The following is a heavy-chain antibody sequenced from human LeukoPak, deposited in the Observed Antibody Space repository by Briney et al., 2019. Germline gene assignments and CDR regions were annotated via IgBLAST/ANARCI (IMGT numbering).Heavy chain of an antibody. Sequence: GGSLRLSCAASGFNFRTYTLNWVRQAPGKGLEWVSSISSSGDYRYYADSLKGRFTISRDNAKNSLFLQMDSLRAEDTAVYYCARDSDSSGWLDYYMDVWGKGTTVTISS. D-gene: IGHD6-19*01. CDR3: ARDSDSSGWLDYYMDV. V-gene: IGHV3-21*06. CDR2: ISSSGDYR. J-gene: IGHJ6*03. CDR1: GFNFRTYT.